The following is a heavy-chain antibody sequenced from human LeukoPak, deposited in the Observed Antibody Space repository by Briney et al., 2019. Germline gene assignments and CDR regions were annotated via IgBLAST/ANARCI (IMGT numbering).Heavy chain of an antibody. J-gene: IGHJ4*02. Sequence: SVKVSCKASGGTFSSYAIRWVRQAPGQGLEWMGRIIPILGIANYAQKFQGRVTITADKSTSTAYMELSSLRSEDTAVYYCARSEITIFGVVIWYFDYWGQGTLVTVSS. D-gene: IGHD3-3*01. CDR3: ARSEITIFGVVIWYFDY. CDR1: GGTFSSYA. V-gene: IGHV1-69*04. CDR2: IIPILGIA.